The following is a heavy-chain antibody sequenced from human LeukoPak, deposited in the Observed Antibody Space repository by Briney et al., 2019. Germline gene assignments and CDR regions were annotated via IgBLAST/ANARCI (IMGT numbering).Heavy chain of an antibody. CDR3: ARYLGGRFDCYYYYMDV. J-gene: IGHJ6*03. CDR2: IYPGDSDT. CDR1: GYSFTSYW. Sequence: GESLKISCKGSGYSFTSYWIGWVRQMPGKGLEWMGIIYPGDSDTRYSPSFQGQVTISADKSISTAYLQWSSLKASDTAMYYCARYLGGRFDCYYYYMDVWGKGTTVTVSS. V-gene: IGHV5-51*01.